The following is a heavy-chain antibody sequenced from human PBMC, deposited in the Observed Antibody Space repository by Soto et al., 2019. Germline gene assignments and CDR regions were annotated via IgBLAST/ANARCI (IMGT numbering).Heavy chain of an antibody. J-gene: IGHJ4*02. CDR2: IYYRGNT. CDR1: GGSISSSSYY. Sequence: QLQLQESGPGLVKPSETLSLTCTVSGGSISSSSYYWGWIRQPPGKGLEWIGSIYYRGNTYYNPSRKSRVTISVDTSKNQFSLKLSSVTAADTAVYYCAREGGGYCSGGSCQVDYWGQGTLVTVSS. V-gene: IGHV4-39*02. D-gene: IGHD2-15*01. CDR3: AREGGGYCSGGSCQVDY.